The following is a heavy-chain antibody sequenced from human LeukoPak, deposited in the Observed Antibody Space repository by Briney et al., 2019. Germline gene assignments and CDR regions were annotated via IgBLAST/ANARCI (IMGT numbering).Heavy chain of an antibody. CDR3: ASSDSPGSYFDY. V-gene: IGHV3-21*01. CDR2: ISGSSSYI. D-gene: IGHD3-10*01. CDR1: GFTFSSYS. Sequence: GGSLRLSRAASGFTFSSYSMNWVRQAPGKGLEWVSSISGSSSYIYYADSVKGRLTISRDNAKNSLYLQMSSLRAEDTAVYYCASSDSPGSYFDYWGQGTLVTVSS. J-gene: IGHJ4*02.